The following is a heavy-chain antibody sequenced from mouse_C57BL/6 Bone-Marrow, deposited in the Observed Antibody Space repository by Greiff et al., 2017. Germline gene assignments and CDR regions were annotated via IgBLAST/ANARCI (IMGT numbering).Heavy chain of an antibody. Sequence: VQLQQPGTELVKPGASVKLSCKASGYTFTSYWMHWVKQRPGQGLEWIGNINPSNGGTNYNEKFKSKATLTVDKSSSTAYMQLSSLTSEDSAVYYCARSEIYYDYDGYYFDYWGQGTTLTVSS. CDR1: GYTFTSYW. J-gene: IGHJ2*01. D-gene: IGHD2-4*01. CDR2: INPSNGGT. V-gene: IGHV1-53*01. CDR3: ARSEIYYDYDGYYFDY.